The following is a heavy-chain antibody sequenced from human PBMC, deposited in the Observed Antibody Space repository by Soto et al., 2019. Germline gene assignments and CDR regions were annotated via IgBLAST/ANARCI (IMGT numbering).Heavy chain of an antibody. CDR3: ARVSGIAAAGVDY. V-gene: IGHV4-59*01. D-gene: IGHD6-13*01. J-gene: IGHJ4*02. Sequence: PSETLSLTCAVYGGSFSGYYWSWIRQPPGKGLEWIGYIYYSWSTNYNPSLKSRVTISVDTSKNQFSLKLSSVTAADTAVYYCARVSGIAAAGVDYWGQGTLIPSPQ. CDR1: GGSFSGYY. CDR2: IYYSWST.